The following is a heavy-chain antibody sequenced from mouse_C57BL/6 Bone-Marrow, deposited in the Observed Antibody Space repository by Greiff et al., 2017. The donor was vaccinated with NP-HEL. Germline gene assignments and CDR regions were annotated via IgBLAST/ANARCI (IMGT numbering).Heavy chain of an antibody. J-gene: IGHJ3*01. CDR3: ARGQTLFAY. CDR2: INPNNGGT. Sequence: EVMLQQSGPELVKPGASVKISCKASGYTFTDYYMNWVKQSHGKSLEWIGDINPNNGGTSYNQKFKGKATLTVDKSSSTAYMELRSLTSEDSAVYYCARGQTLFAYWGQGTLVTVSA. CDR1: GYTFTDYY. D-gene: IGHD6-1*01. V-gene: IGHV1-26*01.